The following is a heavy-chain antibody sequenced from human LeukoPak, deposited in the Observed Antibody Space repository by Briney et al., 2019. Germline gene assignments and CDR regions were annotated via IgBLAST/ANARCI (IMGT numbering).Heavy chain of an antibody. Sequence: ASVKVSCKAFGYTFTNYAINWVRQAPGQGVEWMGWMNTNTGSPTSAQAFTGQFVFSLETSVSTAYLQISRLKAEDTAVYYCARGRGSSARLGYSYFYIDVWGKGTTVTVSS. CDR3: ARGRGSSARLGYSYFYIDV. CDR2: MNTNTGSP. CDR1: GYTFTNYA. D-gene: IGHD1-26*01. V-gene: IGHV7-4-1*02. J-gene: IGHJ6*03.